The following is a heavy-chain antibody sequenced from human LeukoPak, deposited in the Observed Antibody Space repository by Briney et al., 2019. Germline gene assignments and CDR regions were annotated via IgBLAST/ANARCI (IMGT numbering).Heavy chain of an antibody. CDR1: VGSISSSRNY. Sequence: SETLSLTCTVAVGSISSSRNYWGWIRKPPGKGLEWIVSIYYSGSTYYNPSLKSRVTISVDTSKNQFSLKLSSVTAADTAVYYCATLYSSSWYWSAYYFDYWGQGTLVTVSS. V-gene: IGHV4-39*01. CDR3: ATLYSSSWYWSAYYFDY. D-gene: IGHD6-13*01. CDR2: IYYSGST. J-gene: IGHJ4*02.